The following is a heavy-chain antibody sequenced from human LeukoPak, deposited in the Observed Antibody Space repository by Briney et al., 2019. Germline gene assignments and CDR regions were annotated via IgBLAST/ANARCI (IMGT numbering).Heavy chain of an antibody. CDR2: IYYSGST. Sequence: SETLSLTCTVSGGSISSYYWSWIRQPPGKGLEWLGYIYYSGSTNYNPSLKSRVTISVDTSKNQFSLKLSSVTAADTAVYYCARGGIVVVVAAEAFDIWGQGTMVTVSS. J-gene: IGHJ3*02. V-gene: IGHV4-59*01. D-gene: IGHD2-15*01. CDR1: GGSISSYY. CDR3: ARGGIVVVVAAEAFDI.